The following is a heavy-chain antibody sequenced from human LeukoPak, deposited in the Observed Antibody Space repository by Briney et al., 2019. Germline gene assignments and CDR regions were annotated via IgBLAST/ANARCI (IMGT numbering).Heavy chain of an antibody. CDR3: AKDLSSGWYYFDY. V-gene: IGHV3-23*01. CDR2: ISGSGGST. D-gene: IGHD6-19*01. Sequence: GGSLRLSCAASGFTFSSYAMSWVRQAPGKGLEWVSAISGSGGSTCYADSVKGRFTISRDNSKNTLYLQMNSLRAEDTAVYYCAKDLSSGWYYFDYWGQGTLVTASS. J-gene: IGHJ4*02. CDR1: GFTFSSYA.